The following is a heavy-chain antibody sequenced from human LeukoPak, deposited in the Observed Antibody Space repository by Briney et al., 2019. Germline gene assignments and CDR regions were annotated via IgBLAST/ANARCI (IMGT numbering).Heavy chain of an antibody. V-gene: IGHV1-24*01. Sequence: ASVKVSCKVSGYTLTELSMHWVRQAPGKGLEWMGGFDPEDGETNYAQKFQGRVTITADESTSTAYMELSSLRSEDTAVYYCARESAGGSGYYTDYYFDYWGQGTLVTVSS. J-gene: IGHJ4*02. D-gene: IGHD3-3*01. CDR1: GYTLTELS. CDR3: ARESAGGSGYYTDYYFDY. CDR2: FDPEDGET.